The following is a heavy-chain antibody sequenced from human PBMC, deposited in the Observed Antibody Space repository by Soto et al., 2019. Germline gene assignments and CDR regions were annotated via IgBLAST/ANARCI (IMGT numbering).Heavy chain of an antibody. CDR1: GDSINNKNW. J-gene: IGHJ3*02. V-gene: IGHV4-4*02. Sequence: SDTLSLTCTVSGDSINNKNWGAWFRQPTGKRLAWLRDIHHTGRSSYTPSLTSRVTMSVDKSKNQFSLKPTSVTAADTAVYYCARHGITGSYYYAFDICGQWTMVTVS. CDR2: IHHTGRS. CDR3: ARHGITGSYYYAFDI. D-gene: IGHD1-26*01.